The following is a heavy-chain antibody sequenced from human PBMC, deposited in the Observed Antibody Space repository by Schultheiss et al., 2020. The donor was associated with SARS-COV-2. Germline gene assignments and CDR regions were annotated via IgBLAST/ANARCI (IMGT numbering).Heavy chain of an antibody. J-gene: IGHJ4*02. V-gene: IGHV3-23*01. CDR1: GFTFSSFA. CDR3: ARSAVTTESVSDY. D-gene: IGHD4-17*01. Sequence: GESLKISCATSGFTFSSFAMTWVRQAPGKGLECVSSISGSAANTYYADSVTGRFTMSRDNSKTTLYLQMNSLRAEDTAVYYCARSAVTTESVSDYWGQGTVVTVSS. CDR2: ISGSAANT.